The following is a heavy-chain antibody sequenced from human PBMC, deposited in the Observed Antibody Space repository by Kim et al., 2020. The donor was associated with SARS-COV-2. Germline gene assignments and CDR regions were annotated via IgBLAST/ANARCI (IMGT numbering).Heavy chain of an antibody. J-gene: IGHJ4*02. V-gene: IGHV4-30-4*01. CDR2: INNSGST. CDR1: GGSISSYDCY. D-gene: IGHD2-8*01. CDR3: ARGGGVYAVDC. Sequence: SETLSLTCTVSGGSISSYDCYWNWIRQPTGKGLVGIRYINNSGSTYYNPSIQSRVTMSVYTNKNLFTLKLSTVTAADAAVYYSARGGGVYAVDCWGQGT.